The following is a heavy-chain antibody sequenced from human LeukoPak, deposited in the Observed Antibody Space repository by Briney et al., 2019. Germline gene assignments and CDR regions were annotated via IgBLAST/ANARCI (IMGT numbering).Heavy chain of an antibody. CDR3: ARDQSVLRYFDWLLEAFDY. CDR1: GYTFTSHY. Sequence: VASVKVSCKASGYTFTSHYMHWVRQAPGQGLEWMGIINPSGGSTSYAQKFQGRVTMTRDTSTSTVYMELSSLRSEDTAVYYCARDQSVLRYFDWLLEAFDYWGQGTLVTVSS. J-gene: IGHJ4*02. D-gene: IGHD3-9*01. CDR2: INPSGGST. V-gene: IGHV1-46*01.